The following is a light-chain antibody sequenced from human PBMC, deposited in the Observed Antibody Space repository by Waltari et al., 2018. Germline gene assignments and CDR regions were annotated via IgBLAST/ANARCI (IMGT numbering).Light chain of an antibody. V-gene: IGLV2-11*01. CDR3: CSYGGTYSWV. J-gene: IGLJ3*02. CDR1: SSDVGGYNY. Sequence: QSALTQPRSVSGSPGPSVPISCTGPSSDVGGYNYVSWYQQHPGKAPKLRIYDVSKRPAGVPDRFSGSKSGNTASLTISGLQAEDEADYYCCSYGGTYSWVFGGGTKLTVL. CDR2: DVS.